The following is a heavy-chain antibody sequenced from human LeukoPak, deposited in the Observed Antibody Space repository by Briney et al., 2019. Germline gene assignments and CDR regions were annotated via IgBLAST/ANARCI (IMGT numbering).Heavy chain of an antibody. Sequence: SETLSLTCKVSGDSISSGTYYWNWIRQPAGKGLEWIWRIDTSGSTNHNPSLKSRVTMSVDMSKNQISLKLSSVTAADTAVYYCAKTGCDTYYYDSSGSWCAFDIWGQGTMVTVSS. J-gene: IGHJ3*02. CDR3: AKTGCDTYYYDSSGSWCAFDI. CDR2: IDTSGST. CDR1: GDSISSGTYY. D-gene: IGHD3-22*01. V-gene: IGHV4-61*02.